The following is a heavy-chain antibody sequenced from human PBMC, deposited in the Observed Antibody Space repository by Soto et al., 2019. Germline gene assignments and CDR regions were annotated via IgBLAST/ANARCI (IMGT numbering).Heavy chain of an antibody. Sequence: ASVKVSCKASGYTFTGYYMHWVRQAPGQGLEWMGWINPNSGGTNYAQKFQGRVTMTRDTSISTAYMELSRLRSDDTAVYYCARVPAAAFPLDYWGQGTLVTVSS. CDR3: ARVPAAAFPLDY. CDR1: GYTFTGYY. J-gene: IGHJ4*02. CDR2: INPNSGGT. D-gene: IGHD6-13*01. V-gene: IGHV1-2*02.